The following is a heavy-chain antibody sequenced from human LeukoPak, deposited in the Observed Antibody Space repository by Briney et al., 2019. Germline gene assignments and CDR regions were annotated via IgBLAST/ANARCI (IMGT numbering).Heavy chain of an antibody. Sequence: ASVKVSCKASGYTFTSYDINWVRQAPGQGLEWMGGIIPIFGTANYAQKFQGRVTITADESTSTAYMELSSLRSEDTAVYYCAGEGDGYQYYFDYWGQGTLVTVSS. CDR2: IIPIFGTA. CDR3: AGEGDGYQYYFDY. CDR1: GYTFTSYD. D-gene: IGHD5-24*01. J-gene: IGHJ4*02. V-gene: IGHV1-69*13.